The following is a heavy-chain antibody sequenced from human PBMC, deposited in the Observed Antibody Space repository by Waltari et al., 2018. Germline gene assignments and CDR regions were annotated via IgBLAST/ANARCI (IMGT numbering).Heavy chain of an antibody. CDR3: ARARFYDSSGYLAGAFDI. J-gene: IGHJ3*02. CDR2: IYHSGST. V-gene: IGHV4-38-2*01. Sequence: QVQLQESGPGLVKPSETLSLTCAVSGYSISSGYYWGWIRQPPGKGPEWIGSIYHSGSTYNNPALKSRVTISVDTSKNQFSLKLSSVTAADTAVYYCARARFYDSSGYLAGAFDIWGQGTMVTVSS. D-gene: IGHD3-22*01. CDR1: GYSISSGYY.